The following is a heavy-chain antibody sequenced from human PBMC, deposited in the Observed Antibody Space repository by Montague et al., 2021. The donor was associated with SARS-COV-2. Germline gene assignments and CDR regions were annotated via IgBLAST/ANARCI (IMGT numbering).Heavy chain of an antibody. CDR2: IFYNGYT. D-gene: IGHD1-1*01. J-gene: IGHJ5*02. Sequence: SETLSLTCDVYGGTVRDYYWNWIRQTPGKGLEWIGYIFYNGYTKYNPSLESRVTLSVDTPGNQFFLSLRSVTASDTATYFCARHSVSEDGTFFRSYFDPWGQGAQVIVSS. V-gene: IGHV4-59*08. CDR1: GGTVRDYY. CDR3: ARHSVSEDGTFFRSYFDP.